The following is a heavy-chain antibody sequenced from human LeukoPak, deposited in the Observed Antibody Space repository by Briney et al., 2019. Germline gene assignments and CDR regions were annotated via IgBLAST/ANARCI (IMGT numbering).Heavy chain of an antibody. V-gene: IGHV4-39*01. CDR2: IYYSGNT. Sequence: SETLSLTCTVSGDSISSSNSYWGWIRQPPGKGLEWIGSIYYSGNTYYNASLKSRVTISVDTSKNQFSLKLTSVTAADTAVYYCARSPQGTATTANWLDPWGQGTLVTVSS. CDR1: GDSISSSNSY. D-gene: IGHD4-17*01. J-gene: IGHJ5*02. CDR3: ARSPQGTATTANWLDP.